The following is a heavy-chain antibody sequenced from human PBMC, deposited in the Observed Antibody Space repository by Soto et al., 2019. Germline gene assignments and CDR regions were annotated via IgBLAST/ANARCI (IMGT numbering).Heavy chain of an antibody. V-gene: IGHV3-33*01. CDR3: ARDLLVGATSGNWFDP. J-gene: IGHJ5*02. Sequence: QVQLVESGGGVVQPGRSLRLSCAASGFTFSSYGMHWVRQAPGKGLEWVAVIWYDGSNKYYAEFVKGRFTISRDNSKKMLYLQMNSRRAEDTVVYYCARDLLVGATSGNWFDPWGQGTLVTVSS. CDR2: IWYDGSNK. D-gene: IGHD1-26*01. CDR1: GFTFSSYG.